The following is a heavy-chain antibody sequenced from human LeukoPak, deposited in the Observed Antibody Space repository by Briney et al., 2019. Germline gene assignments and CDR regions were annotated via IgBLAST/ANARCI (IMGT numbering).Heavy chain of an antibody. Sequence: GGSLRLSCAASGFTFSSYAMSWVRHAPGKGMEWVSAISGSGGSTYYADSVKGRFTISRDNSKNTLYLQMNSLRAEDTAVYYCAKARKYALTPYDSSGYFDYWGQGTLVTVSS. V-gene: IGHV3-23*01. D-gene: IGHD3-22*01. CDR2: ISGSGGST. CDR3: AKARKYALTPYDSSGYFDY. CDR1: GFTFSSYA. J-gene: IGHJ4*02.